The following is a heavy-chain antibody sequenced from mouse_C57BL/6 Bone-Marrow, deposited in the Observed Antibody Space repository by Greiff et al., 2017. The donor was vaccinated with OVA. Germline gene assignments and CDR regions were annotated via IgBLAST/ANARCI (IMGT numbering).Heavy chain of an antibody. J-gene: IGHJ3*01. V-gene: IGHV1-7*01. CDR3: ARRGKTYGSSPPVFAY. CDR2: INPSSGYT. Sequence: VQVVESGAELAKPGASVKLSCKASGYTFTSYWMHWVKQRPGQGLEWIGYINPSSGYTKYNQKFKDKATLTADKSSSTAYMQLSSLTYEDSAVYYCARRGKTYGSSPPVFAYWGQGTLVTVSA. D-gene: IGHD1-1*01. CDR1: GYTFTSYW.